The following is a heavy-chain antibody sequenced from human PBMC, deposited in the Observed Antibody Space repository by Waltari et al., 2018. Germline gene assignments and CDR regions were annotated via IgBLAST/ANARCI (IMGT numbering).Heavy chain of an antibody. D-gene: IGHD6-19*01. V-gene: IGHV4-59*12. J-gene: IGHJ1*01. CDR3: ARRGGGAVAGTSYFQH. CDR1: GGSISSYY. CDR2: IYYSGST. Sequence: QVQLQESGPGLVKPSETLSLTCTVSGGSISSYYWSWIRQPPGKGLEWIGYIYYSGSTNYTPSHKSRVTISVDTSKNQCSLKLSSVTAADTAVYYCARRGGGAVAGTSYFQHWGQGTLVTVAS.